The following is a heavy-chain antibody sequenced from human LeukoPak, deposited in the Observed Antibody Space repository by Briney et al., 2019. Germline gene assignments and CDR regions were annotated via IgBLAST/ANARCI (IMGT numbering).Heavy chain of an antibody. CDR1: GYTLTELS. CDR3: ATDYPHFTMVRGVINY. Sequence: ASVKVSCKVSGYTLTELSMHWVRQAPGKGLERMGGFDPEDGETIYAQKFQGRVTMTEDTSTDTAYMELSSLRSEDTAVYYCATDYPHFTMVRGVINYWGQGTLVTVSS. V-gene: IGHV1-24*01. J-gene: IGHJ4*02. D-gene: IGHD3-10*01. CDR2: FDPEDGET.